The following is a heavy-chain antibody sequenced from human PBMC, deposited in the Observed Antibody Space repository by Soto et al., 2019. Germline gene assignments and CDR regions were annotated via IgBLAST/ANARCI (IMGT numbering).Heavy chain of an antibody. V-gene: IGHV4-59*01. D-gene: IGHD2-15*01. CDR2: IFHSGNA. J-gene: IGHJ4*01. CDR1: GGSMRNVY. Sequence: SETLSLTCTVSGGSMRNVYWSWIRQPPGKRLEWIGFIFHSGNAKYNPSLKSRGTISIDTSKSQFSLSLDSVTAADTAVYFCARAHAPTLPFDYWGLGTLVTVS. CDR3: ARAHAPTLPFDY.